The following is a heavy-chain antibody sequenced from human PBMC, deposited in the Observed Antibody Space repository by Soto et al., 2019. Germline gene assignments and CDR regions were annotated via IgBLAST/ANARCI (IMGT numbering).Heavy chain of an antibody. V-gene: IGHV6-1*01. CDR3: AGVTWFRGMDV. Sequence: SQTLSLTCVISGDSVSSDTRAWNWIRQSPSRGLEWLGRTHYRSKWSFDYAISVKSRITIDLDTSKNQFSLHLDSLTPEDTAVYYCAGVTWFRGMDVWGQGTPVTVSS. D-gene: IGHD3-10*01. CDR1: GDSVSSDTRA. J-gene: IGHJ6*02. CDR2: THYRSKWSF.